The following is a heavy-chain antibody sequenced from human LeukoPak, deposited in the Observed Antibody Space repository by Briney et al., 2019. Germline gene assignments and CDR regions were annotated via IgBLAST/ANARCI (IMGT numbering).Heavy chain of an antibody. D-gene: IGHD2-2*03. CDR3: AREGFGYCSSTSCGYFQH. Sequence: GGSLRLSCAASGFTFSSYSMNWVRQAPGKGLEWVSAISSSSSYIYYADSVKGRFTISRDNAKNSLYLQMNSLRAEDTAVYYCAREGFGYCSSTSCGYFQHWGQGTLVTVSS. V-gene: IGHV3-21*01. J-gene: IGHJ1*01. CDR2: ISSSSSYI. CDR1: GFTFSSYS.